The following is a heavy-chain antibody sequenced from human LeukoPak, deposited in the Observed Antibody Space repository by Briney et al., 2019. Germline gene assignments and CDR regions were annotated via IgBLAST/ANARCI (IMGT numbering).Heavy chain of an antibody. D-gene: IGHD3-22*01. CDR1: GFTFSNYW. CDR3: ARDKREAAYDSSGP. CDR2: IKEDGSRK. J-gene: IGHJ4*02. V-gene: IGHV3-7*01. Sequence: GGSLRLSCAASGFTFSNYWMSWVRLAPGKGLEWVADIKEDGSRKYYVDSVKGRFTISRDNAKNSLYLQMNSLRAEDTAVYYCARDKREAAYDSSGPGGQGTLVTVS.